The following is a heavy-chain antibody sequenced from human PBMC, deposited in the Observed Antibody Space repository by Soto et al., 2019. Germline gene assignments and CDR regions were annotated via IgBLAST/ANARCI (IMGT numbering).Heavy chain of an antibody. CDR3: ARAIGALRSRKFEN. J-gene: IGHJ4*02. D-gene: IGHD3-16*01. CDR2: IYYTGTT. Sequence: QVQLQESGPGLVKPSQTVALTCAVSGGSISTAGYYWTWIRQHPGGGLEWSGAIYYTGTTYYNPSLKGRETMSVDTSKTPSYLKLTSVTAADTAVYYCARAIGALRSRKFENWGQGTLVTVSS. V-gene: IGHV4-31*11. CDR1: GGSISTAGYY.